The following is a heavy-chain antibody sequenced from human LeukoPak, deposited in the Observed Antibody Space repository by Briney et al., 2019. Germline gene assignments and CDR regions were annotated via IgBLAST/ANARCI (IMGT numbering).Heavy chain of an antibody. CDR2: IRFDGGDK. Sequence: GGSLRLSCAASGFTFSSYGMHWVRQAPGKGLEWVAFIRFDGGDKYYADSVKGRFTITRDNSNNTLDLQMNSLRPEDTAVYYCAKSSAGFDWLLGLDYWGQGILVTVSS. J-gene: IGHJ4*02. CDR3: AKSSAGFDWLLGLDY. D-gene: IGHD3-9*01. CDR1: GFTFSSYG. V-gene: IGHV3-30*02.